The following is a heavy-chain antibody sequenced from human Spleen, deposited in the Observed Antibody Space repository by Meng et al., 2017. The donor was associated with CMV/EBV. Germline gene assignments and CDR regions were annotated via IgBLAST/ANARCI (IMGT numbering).Heavy chain of an antibody. CDR3: ARGSRGYSYGRDRYFDL. CDR2: IIPIFGKA. V-gene: IGHV1-69*05. Sequence: SVKVSCKASGGTFSSHAISWVRQAPGQGLEWMGGIIPIFGKANYGQKFQGRVTSTTDESTSTAYMELSSLRSDDTAVYYCARGSRGYSYGRDRYFDLWGRGTLVTVSP. D-gene: IGHD5-18*01. CDR1: GGTFSSHA. J-gene: IGHJ2*01.